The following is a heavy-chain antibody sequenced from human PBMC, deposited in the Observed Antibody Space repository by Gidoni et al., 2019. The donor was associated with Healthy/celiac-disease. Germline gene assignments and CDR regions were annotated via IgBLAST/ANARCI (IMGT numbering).Heavy chain of an antibody. CDR3: AKEYYYDSSGYYSDAFDI. Sequence: QVQLVESGGGVVQPGRSLRLSGAASGFTFSSYGMHWGRQAPGKGLEWVAVISYDGSNKYYADSVKGRFTISRDNSKNTLYLQMNSLRAEDTAVYYCAKEYYYDSSGYYSDAFDIWGQGTMVTVSS. CDR1: GFTFSSYG. CDR2: ISYDGSNK. D-gene: IGHD3-22*01. J-gene: IGHJ3*02. V-gene: IGHV3-30*18.